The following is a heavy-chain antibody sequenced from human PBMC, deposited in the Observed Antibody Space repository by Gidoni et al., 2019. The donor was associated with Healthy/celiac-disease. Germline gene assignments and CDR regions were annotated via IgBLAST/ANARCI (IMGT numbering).Heavy chain of an antibody. CDR1: GGSFSGYY. Sequence: QVQLQQWGAGLLKPSETLSLTCAVYGGSFSGYYWSWIRQPPGKGLEWIGALNHSGRTNYNPSLKSRVTISVDTSKNQFSLKLSSVTAADTAVYYCARGRGMIVVLYYFDYWGQGTLVTVSS. V-gene: IGHV4-34*01. CDR3: ARGRGMIVVLYYFDY. D-gene: IGHD3-22*01. J-gene: IGHJ4*02. CDR2: LNHSGRT.